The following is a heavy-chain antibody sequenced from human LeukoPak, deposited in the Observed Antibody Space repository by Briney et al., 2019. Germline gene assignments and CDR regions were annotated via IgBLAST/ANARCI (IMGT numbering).Heavy chain of an antibody. Sequence: MASETLSLTCTVSGGSISSTSYYWGWIRQPPGKGLEWIGIIYYSGSTYYSPSLKSRVTLSVDTSKNQFSLKLSSVTATDTAVYYCASQYTISWYRGHFDNWGQGTLVTVSS. CDR1: GGSISSTSYY. V-gene: IGHV4-39*01. CDR2: IYYSGST. CDR3: ASQYTISWYRGHFDN. J-gene: IGHJ4*02. D-gene: IGHD6-13*01.